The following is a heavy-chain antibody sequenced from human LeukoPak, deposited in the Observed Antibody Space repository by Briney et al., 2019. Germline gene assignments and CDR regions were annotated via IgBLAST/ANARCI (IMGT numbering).Heavy chain of an antibody. CDR3: ANSQRRLLEELYYYYYMDV. V-gene: IGHV1-69*02. D-gene: IGHD3-3*01. J-gene: IGHJ6*03. CDR1: GGTFSSYT. Sequence: SVKVSCXASGGTFSSYTISWVRQAPGQGLEWMGRIIPILGIANYAQKFQGRVTITADKSTSTAYMELSSLRSEDAAVYYCANSQRRLLEELYYYYYMDVWGKGTTVTVSS. CDR2: IIPILGIA.